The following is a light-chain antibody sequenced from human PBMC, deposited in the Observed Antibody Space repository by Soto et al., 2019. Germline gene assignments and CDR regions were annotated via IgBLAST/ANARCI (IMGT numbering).Light chain of an antibody. CDR3: QQDGSSPRP. V-gene: IGKV3-20*01. J-gene: IGKJ4*01. Sequence: EIVLTQSPGTLSLSPGERATLSCRASQSVSSSYLAWYQQKPGQAPRLLIYGASSRATGIPDRFSGSGSGTDFTLTISRLEPEVFAVYYCQQDGSSPRPFGGGTKWEIK. CDR2: GAS. CDR1: QSVSSSY.